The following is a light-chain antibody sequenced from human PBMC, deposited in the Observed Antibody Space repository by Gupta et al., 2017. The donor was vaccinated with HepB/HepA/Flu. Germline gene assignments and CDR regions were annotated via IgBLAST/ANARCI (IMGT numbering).Light chain of an antibody. V-gene: IGKV3-20*01. Sequence: EIVLTQSPGTLSLSPGERATLSCRASQSVSSSYLAWYQQKPCQAPRLLIYGASSRATGIPDRFSGSGSGTYFTLSIRRLEPEDFAGYYCQQYGSSLETFGQGTKVEIK. CDR1: QSVSSSY. J-gene: IGKJ1*01. CDR3: QQYGSSLET. CDR2: GAS.